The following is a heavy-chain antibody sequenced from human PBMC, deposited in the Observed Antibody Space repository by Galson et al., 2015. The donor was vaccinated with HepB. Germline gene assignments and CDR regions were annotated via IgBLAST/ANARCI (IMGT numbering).Heavy chain of an antibody. Sequence: SVKVSCKASGGTFSSYAISWVRQAPGQGLEWMGRIIPILGIANYAQKFQGRVTITADKSTSTAYMELSSLRSEDTAVYYCARGYGDYYAFDIWGQGTMVTVSS. D-gene: IGHD4-17*01. V-gene: IGHV1-69*04. CDR1: GGTFSSYA. CDR2: IIPILGIA. J-gene: IGHJ3*02. CDR3: ARGYGDYYAFDI.